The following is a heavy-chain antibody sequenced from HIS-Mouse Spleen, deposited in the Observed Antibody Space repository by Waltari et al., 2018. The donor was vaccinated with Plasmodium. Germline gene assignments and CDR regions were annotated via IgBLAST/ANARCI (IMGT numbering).Heavy chain of an antibody. CDR3: ARGLRGHYWYFDL. CDR2: INHSGST. D-gene: IGHD3-10*01. J-gene: IGHJ2*01. Sequence: QVQLQQWGAGLLKPSETLSLTCAVYGGSFSGYYGTWIRQPPGKGLEWIGEINHSGSTNYNPSLKSRVTISVDTSKNQFSLKLSSVTAADTAVYYCARGLRGHYWYFDLWGRGTLVTVSS. CDR1: GGSFSGYY. V-gene: IGHV4-34*01.